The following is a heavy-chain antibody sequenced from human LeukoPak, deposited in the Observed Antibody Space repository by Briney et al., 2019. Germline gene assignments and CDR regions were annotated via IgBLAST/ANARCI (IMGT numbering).Heavy chain of an antibody. CDR2: GDYSGGT. CDR1: SDFFSSVTDY. Sequence: SSETLSLTCTVSSDFFSSVTDYWAWIRRPPGKGLEWIASGDYSGGTYYNPSLKSRVTISVDTSKNQFSLKLSSVTAADTAVYYCARHRSYCSSTSCYANWFDRWGQGTLVTVSS. CDR3: ARHRSYCSSTSCYANWFDR. J-gene: IGHJ5*02. D-gene: IGHD2-2*01. V-gene: IGHV4-39*01.